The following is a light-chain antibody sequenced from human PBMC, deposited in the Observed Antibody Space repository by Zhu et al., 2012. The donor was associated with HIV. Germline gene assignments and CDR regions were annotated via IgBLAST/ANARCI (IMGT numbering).Light chain of an antibody. CDR2: AAS. V-gene: IGKV1-39*01. Sequence: DIQMTQSPPSLSASVGDRVTITCRASQTIGIHLNWYQQIPGKPPKLLIYAASNLQNGVPSRFSGSGSGTDFTLTITSLEVEDAATYFCQQTYSLRTFGQGTRVEVK. J-gene: IGKJ1*01. CDR1: QTIGIH. CDR3: QQTYSLRT.